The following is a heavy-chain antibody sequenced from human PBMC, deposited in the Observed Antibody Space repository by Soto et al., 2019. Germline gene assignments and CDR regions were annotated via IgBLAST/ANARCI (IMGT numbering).Heavy chain of an antibody. CDR3: ARALVYDDILSRYYSSEYLYG. CDR2: INHSGST. J-gene: IGHJ6*01. V-gene: IGHV4-34*01. D-gene: IGHD3-9*01. Sequence: ISFPESTKKGLEWIGEINHSGSTNYNPSLKSRVTISVDTSKNQFSLKLSSVTAADTAVYYCARALVYDDILSRYYSSEYLYG.